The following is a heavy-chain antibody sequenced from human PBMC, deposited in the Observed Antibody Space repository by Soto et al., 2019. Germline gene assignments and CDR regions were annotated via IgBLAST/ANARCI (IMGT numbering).Heavy chain of an antibody. Sequence: EVQLVESGGGLVQPGRSLRLSCAASGFTFDDYAMHWVRQAPGKVLEWVSGISWHSGSIGYADSVKGRFTISRDNAKNSLYLQMNSLRAEDTALYYCAKSSEAGGYWYFDLWGRGTLVTVSA. CDR2: ISWHSGSI. V-gene: IGHV3-9*01. D-gene: IGHD6-13*01. CDR3: AKSSEAGGYWYFDL. CDR1: GFTFDDYA. J-gene: IGHJ2*01.